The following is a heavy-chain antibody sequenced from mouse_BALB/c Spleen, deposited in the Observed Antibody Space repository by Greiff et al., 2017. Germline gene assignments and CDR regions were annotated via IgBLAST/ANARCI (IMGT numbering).Heavy chain of an antibody. CDR3: ARYDNYYAMDY. CDR2: ISYSGST. V-gene: IGHV3-2*02. CDR1: GYSITSDYA. D-gene: IGHD2-3*01. Sequence: EVQLQQSGPGLVKPSQSLSLTCTVTGYSITSDYAWNWIRQFPGNKLEWMGYISYSGSTSYNPSLKSRISITRDTSKNQFFLQLNSVTTEDTATYYCARYDNYYAMDYWGQGTSVTVSS. J-gene: IGHJ4*01.